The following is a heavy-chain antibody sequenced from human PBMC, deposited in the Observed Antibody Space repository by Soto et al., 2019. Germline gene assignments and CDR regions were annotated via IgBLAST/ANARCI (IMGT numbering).Heavy chain of an antibody. Sequence: QVQLQESGQGLVKPSQTLSLTCTVSGGSISSGDYYWSWIRQPPGKGMEWIGYIYYSGSTYYNPSLKSSVNISVDTSKNQFALELSSVTAADTAVYYCARTPRRYYYYGMDVWGQGTTVTVSS. J-gene: IGHJ6*02. CDR1: GGSISSGDYY. CDR2: IYYSGST. CDR3: ARTPRRYYYYGMDV. V-gene: IGHV4-30-4*01.